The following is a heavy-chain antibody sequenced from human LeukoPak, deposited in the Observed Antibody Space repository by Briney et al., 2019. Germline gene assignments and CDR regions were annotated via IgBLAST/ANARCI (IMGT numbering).Heavy chain of an antibody. V-gene: IGHV1-46*01. CDR2: IKPSGGST. J-gene: IGHJ4*02. Sequence: ASVKVSCKAFGYSLTNYYVHWVRQAPGQGLQWMGEIKPSGGSTSYAQKFQGRITVNRDTYPNTVYMDLSTLRREDTATYYCARGAPTSRIGAGRFDYWGQGSLLTVAS. CDR3: ARGAPTSRIGAGRFDY. D-gene: IGHD5-12*01. CDR1: GYSLTNYY.